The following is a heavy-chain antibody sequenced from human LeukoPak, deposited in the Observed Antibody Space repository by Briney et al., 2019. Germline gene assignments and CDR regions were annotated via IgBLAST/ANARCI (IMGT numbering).Heavy chain of an antibody. D-gene: IGHD3-10*01. Sequence: PSETLSLTCTVSGGSISSYYWSWIRQPPGKGLEWIGYIYYSGSTNYNPSLKSRVTISVDTSKNQFSLKLSSVTAADTAVYYCARRSGSGSYRCYFDYWGQGTLVTVSS. V-gene: IGHV4-59*08. CDR1: GGSISSYY. CDR3: ARRSGSGSYRCYFDY. J-gene: IGHJ4*02. CDR2: IYYSGST.